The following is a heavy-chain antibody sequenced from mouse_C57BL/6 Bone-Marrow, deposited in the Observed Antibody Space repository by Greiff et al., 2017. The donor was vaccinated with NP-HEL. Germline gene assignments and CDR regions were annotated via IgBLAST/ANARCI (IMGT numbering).Heavy chain of an antibody. Sequence: VQLKESGGGLVQPGGSLKLSCAASGFTFSDYYMYWVRQTPEKRLEWVAYISNGGGSTYYPDTVKGRFTISRDNAKNTLYLQMSRLKSEDTAMYYCARPITTVVAPYYAMDYWGQGTSVTVSS. CDR3: ARPITTVVAPYYAMDY. J-gene: IGHJ4*01. D-gene: IGHD1-1*01. V-gene: IGHV5-12*01. CDR1: GFTFSDYY. CDR2: ISNGGGST.